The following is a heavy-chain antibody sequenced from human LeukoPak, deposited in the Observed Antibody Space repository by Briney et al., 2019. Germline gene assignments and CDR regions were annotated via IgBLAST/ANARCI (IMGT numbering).Heavy chain of an antibody. CDR3: ASGSYYFDF. Sequence: SETLSLTCTVSGGSISSHYWSWIRQPPGKGLEWIGYIYYSGSTNYNPSLESRVTISVVTSKNQFSLKLSSVTAADTAIYYCASGSYYFDFWGQGTLVTVSS. J-gene: IGHJ4*02. CDR2: IYYSGST. D-gene: IGHD1-26*01. CDR1: GGSISSHY. V-gene: IGHV4-59*11.